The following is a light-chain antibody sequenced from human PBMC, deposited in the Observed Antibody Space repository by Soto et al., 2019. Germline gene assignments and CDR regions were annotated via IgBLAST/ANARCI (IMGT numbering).Light chain of an antibody. Sequence: EIVMTQSPATLSVSPGERATLSCRASQSVSSNLAWYQQKPGQAPRLLIYGASTRATGIPARFSGSGSGTEFTLTISSVQSEDFAVYYCQQYNNWPRTFGQGTQVEIK. V-gene: IGKV3-15*01. CDR3: QQYNNWPRT. CDR2: GAS. J-gene: IGKJ1*01. CDR1: QSVSSN.